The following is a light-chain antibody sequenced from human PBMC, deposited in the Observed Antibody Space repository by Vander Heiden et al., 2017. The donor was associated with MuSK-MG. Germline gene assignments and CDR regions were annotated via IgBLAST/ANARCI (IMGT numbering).Light chain of an antibody. CDR3: LQYCRGLP. CDR1: QSVSSSY. V-gene: IGKV3-20*01. J-gene: IGKJ4*01. Sequence: IVLTQSPGTLSLSPGERATLSCRASQSVSSSYLAWYQQKPGQAHRLLIYGAYTGSGTDFTLTISRLEPDNFAVYYLLQYCRGLPFGGGTRVEMK. CDR2: GA.